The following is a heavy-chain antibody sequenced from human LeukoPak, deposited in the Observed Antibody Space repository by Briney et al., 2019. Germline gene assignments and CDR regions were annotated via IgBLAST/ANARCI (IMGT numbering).Heavy chain of an antibody. CDR3: ARASGWYDFDY. J-gene: IGHJ4*02. CDR1: GLAFSAYK. V-gene: IGHV3-74*01. D-gene: IGHD6-19*01. Sequence: PGGSLRLSCAASGLAFSAYKMHWVRQAPRKGLVWVSRISTDGYTTDYADFVQGRFTASRDNTKNTWSLEMNSLRAEDTAVYYCARASGWYDFDYWGQGTLVTVSS. CDR2: ISTDGYTT.